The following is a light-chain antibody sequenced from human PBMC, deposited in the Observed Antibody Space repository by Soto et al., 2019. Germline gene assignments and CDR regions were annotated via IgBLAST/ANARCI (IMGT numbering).Light chain of an antibody. J-gene: IGKJ4*01. CDR1: HSVDSSY. CDR3: QQYGSYPLT. CDR2: ETS. V-gene: IGKV3-20*01. Sequence: EVVLTQSPGALSLSPGERATLSCKASHSVDSSYFAWYQQRPGQAPRLLIYETSSRATGIPDRFSGSGSGTDFTLTVSRREPEDFAVYFCQQYGSYPLTFDGGTKVEIK.